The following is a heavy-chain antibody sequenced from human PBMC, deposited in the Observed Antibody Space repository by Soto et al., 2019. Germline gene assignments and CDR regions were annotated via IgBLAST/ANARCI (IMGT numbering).Heavy chain of an antibody. CDR1: GFSLSTSGVG. D-gene: IGHD5-18*01. Sequence: SGPTLVNPTQTLTLACTFCGFSLSTSGVGVGWIRQPPGKALEWLALIYWNDDKRYSPSLKSRLTITKDTSKNQVVLTMTNMDPVDTATYYCAHSRIQLWSYYFDYWGQGTLVTVSS. CDR3: AHSRIQLWSYYFDY. J-gene: IGHJ4*02. CDR2: IYWNDDK. V-gene: IGHV2-5*01.